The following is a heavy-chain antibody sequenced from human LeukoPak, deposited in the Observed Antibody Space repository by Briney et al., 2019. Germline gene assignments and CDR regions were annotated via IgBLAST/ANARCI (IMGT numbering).Heavy chain of an antibody. V-gene: IGHV3-48*04. CDR3: ARASYYGSGTLDY. J-gene: IGHJ4*02. Sequence: GGSLRLSCAASGFTFSSYSMNWVRQAPGKGLEWVSYISSSSSTIYYADPVKGRFTISRDYAKNSLYLQMNSLRAEDTAVYYCARASYYGSGTLDYWGQGTLVTVSS. D-gene: IGHD3-10*01. CDR1: GFTFSSYS. CDR2: ISSSSSTI.